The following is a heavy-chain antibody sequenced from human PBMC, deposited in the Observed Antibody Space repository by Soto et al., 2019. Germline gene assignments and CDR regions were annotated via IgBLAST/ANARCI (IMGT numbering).Heavy chain of an antibody. V-gene: IGHV1-46*01. Sequence: ASVKVSCKASGYTFTSYYMHWVRQAPGQGLEWMGIINPSGGSTSYAQKFQGRVTMTRDTSTSTVYMELSSLRSEDTAVYYCARDLSAYDFWSGYPNWFDPWGQGTLVTVSS. CDR1: GYTFTSYY. CDR2: INPSGGST. J-gene: IGHJ5*02. CDR3: ARDLSAYDFWSGYPNWFDP. D-gene: IGHD3-3*01.